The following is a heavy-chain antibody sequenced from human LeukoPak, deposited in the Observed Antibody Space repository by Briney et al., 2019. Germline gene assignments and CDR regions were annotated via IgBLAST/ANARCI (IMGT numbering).Heavy chain of an antibody. V-gene: IGHV3-30-3*01. J-gene: IGHJ4*02. CDR3: ARGPLRGGAFDY. Sequence: PGRSLRLSCAASGFTFSSYAMHWVRQAPGKGLEWVAVISYDGSNKYYADSVKGRFTISRDNSKNTLYLQMNSLRAEDTAVYYLARGPLRGGAFDYWGQGPLVTVSS. D-gene: IGHD3-16*01. CDR2: ISYDGSNK. CDR1: GFTFSSYA.